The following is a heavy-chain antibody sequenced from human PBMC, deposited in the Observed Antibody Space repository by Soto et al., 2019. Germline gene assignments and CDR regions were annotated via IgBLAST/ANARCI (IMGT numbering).Heavy chain of an antibody. J-gene: IGHJ4*02. V-gene: IGHV3-30*04. Sequence: QVQLVESGGGVVQPGRSLRLSYEASGFTFTGYAMHWVRQAPGKGLEWVAITSFDERYKFYAASVKGRFTISRDNSKNTLYLQMDSLSPEDTARYFCARDPRGDYDTAAYFDSWGQGALVIVSS. D-gene: IGHD3-22*01. CDR1: GFTFTGYA. CDR3: ARDPRGDYDTAAYFDS. CDR2: TSFDERYK.